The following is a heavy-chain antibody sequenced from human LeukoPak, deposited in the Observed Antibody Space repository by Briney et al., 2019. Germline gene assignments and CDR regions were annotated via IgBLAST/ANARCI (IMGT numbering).Heavy chain of an antibody. D-gene: IGHD4-11*01. CDR2: INPNSGGT. CDR3: ARVVDYSNYYFDY. V-gene: IGHV1-2*02. J-gene: IGHJ4*02. CDR1: GYTFTGYY. Sequence: ASVKVSCKASGYTFTGYYMHWVRQAPGQGLEWKGWINPNSGGTNYAQKFQGRVTMTRDTSISTAYMELSRLRSDDTAVYYCARVVDYSNYYFDYWGQGTLVTVSS.